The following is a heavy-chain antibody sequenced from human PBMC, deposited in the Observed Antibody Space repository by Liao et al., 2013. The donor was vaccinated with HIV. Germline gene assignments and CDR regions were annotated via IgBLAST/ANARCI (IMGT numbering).Heavy chain of an antibody. V-gene: IGHV4-4*07. CDR2: ISTSGTT. CDR3: ASDSHY. J-gene: IGHJ4*02. Sequence: QVPLQESGPGLVKPSETLSLTCTVSGGSISNYYWSWIRQPAGKGLEWIGRISTSGTTNYNPSLKSRVTISEDTSKNQFSLKLSSVTAADTAVYYCASDSHYWGQGTLVTVSS. CDR1: GGSISNYY.